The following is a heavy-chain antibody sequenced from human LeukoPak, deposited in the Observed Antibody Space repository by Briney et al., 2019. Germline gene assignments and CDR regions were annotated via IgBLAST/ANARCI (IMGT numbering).Heavy chain of an antibody. V-gene: IGHV4-59*11. J-gene: IGHJ3*02. D-gene: IGHD5-24*01. CDR3: AGEMATKMGEAFDN. CDR1: GGSISSHY. Sequence: PSETLSLTCTVSGGSISSHYWSWIRQPPGKGLEWIGYIYYSGSTNYNPSLKSRVTISVDTSKNQFSLKLSPVTAADTAVYYCAGEMATKMGEAFDNWGQGTMVTVSS. CDR2: IYYSGST.